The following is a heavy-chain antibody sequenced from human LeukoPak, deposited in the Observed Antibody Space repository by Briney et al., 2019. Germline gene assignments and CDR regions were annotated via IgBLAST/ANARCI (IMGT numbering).Heavy chain of an antibody. Sequence: GGSLRLSCAASGFTLSDYHMGWVRQAPGKGLEWVGRITSKGDNYQTHYATAVKGRFTISRDDSKSSLYLQMDSLITEDTAVYLCASGIVHTGFDYWGQGTLVTVSS. CDR2: ITSKGDNYQT. J-gene: IGHJ4*02. V-gene: IGHV3-72*01. CDR3: ASGIVHTGFDY. D-gene: IGHD2-8*01. CDR1: GFTLSDYH.